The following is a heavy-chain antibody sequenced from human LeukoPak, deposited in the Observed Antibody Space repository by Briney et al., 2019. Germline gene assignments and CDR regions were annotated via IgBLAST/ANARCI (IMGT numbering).Heavy chain of an antibody. CDR1: GFTFRTDW. CDR3: AREWN. Sequence: PEGSLRLSCVASGFTFRTDWMSWVRQAPGKGPEWVASIKDDGSEIYYVDSVRGRFTISRDNAKNSLYLQMNSLRAEDTAVYYCAREWNWGQGSLVTVSS. CDR2: IKDDGSEI. J-gene: IGHJ4*02. V-gene: IGHV3-7*01.